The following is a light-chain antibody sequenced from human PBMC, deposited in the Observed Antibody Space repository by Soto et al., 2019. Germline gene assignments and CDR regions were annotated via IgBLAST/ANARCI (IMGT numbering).Light chain of an antibody. Sequence: DIQMTQSPSSLSASVGDRVTITCRASQGISNYLAWYQQKPGKVPKLLIYAASTLQSGVPSRFSGSGSGTDFTLPISSLQPEDVATDYCQKYNSATHTFGQGTKLEIK. CDR2: AAS. CDR3: QKYNSATHT. J-gene: IGKJ2*01. CDR1: QGISNY. V-gene: IGKV1-27*01.